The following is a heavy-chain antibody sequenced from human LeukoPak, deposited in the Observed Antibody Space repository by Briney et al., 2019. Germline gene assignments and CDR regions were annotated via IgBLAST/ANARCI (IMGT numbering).Heavy chain of an antibody. CDR2: INSDGSST. D-gene: IGHD5-18*01. CDR3: ARDSTGYSYGPLHFDY. CDR1: GFTFSSYW. V-gene: IGHV3-74*01. Sequence: GGSLRLSCAASGFTFSSYWMHWVRQAPGQGLVWVSRINSDGSSTNYADSVKGRFTISRDNSKNTLYLQMNSLRAEDTAVYYCARDSTGYSYGPLHFDYWGQGTLVTVSS. J-gene: IGHJ4*02.